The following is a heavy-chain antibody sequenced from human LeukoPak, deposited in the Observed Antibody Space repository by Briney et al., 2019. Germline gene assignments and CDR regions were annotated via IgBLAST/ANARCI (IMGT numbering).Heavy chain of an antibody. CDR1: GYTFTDYY. J-gene: IGHJ4*02. CDR2: INPNSGGT. CDR3: AREGPIVGATHLVDY. Sequence: GASVKVSSKASGYTFTDYYMHWVRQAPGQGLEWMGWINPNSGGTNYAQKFQGRVTMTRDTSISTAYMELSRLRSDDTAVYYCAREGPIVGATHLVDYWAQGTLVTVSS. V-gene: IGHV1-2*02. D-gene: IGHD1-26*01.